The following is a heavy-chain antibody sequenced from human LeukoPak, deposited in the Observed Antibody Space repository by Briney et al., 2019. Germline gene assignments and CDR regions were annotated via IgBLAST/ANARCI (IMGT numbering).Heavy chain of an antibody. V-gene: IGHV3-30-3*01. J-gene: IGHJ4*02. Sequence: GGSLRLSCAASGFTFSSYAMHWVRQTPGKGLEWVAVISYDGSNKYYADSVKGRFTISRDNSKNTLYLQMNSLRAEDTAVYYCAGDKGIYCSSTRCWGLDYWGQGTLVTVSS. CDR3: AGDKGIYCSSTRCWGLDY. CDR2: ISYDGSNK. D-gene: IGHD2-2*01. CDR1: GFTFSSYA.